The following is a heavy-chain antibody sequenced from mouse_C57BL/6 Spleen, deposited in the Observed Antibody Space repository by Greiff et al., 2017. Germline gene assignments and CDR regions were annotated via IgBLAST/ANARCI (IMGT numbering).Heavy chain of an antibody. J-gene: IGHJ2*01. CDR2: INPNNGGT. V-gene: IGHV1-26*01. Sequence: EVKLQQSGPELVKPGASVKISCKASGYTFTDYYMNWVKQSHGKSLEWIGDINPNNGGTSYNQKFKGKATLTVDKSSSTAYMELRSLTSEDSAVYYCARRYYYGSIDYWGQGTTLTVSS. CDR1: GYTFTDYY. D-gene: IGHD1-1*01. CDR3: ARRYYYGSIDY.